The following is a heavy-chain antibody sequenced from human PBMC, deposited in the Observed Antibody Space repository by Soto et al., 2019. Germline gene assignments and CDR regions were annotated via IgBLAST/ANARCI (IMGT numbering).Heavy chain of an antibody. J-gene: IGHJ5*02. CDR3: ARVPTPTHGDSNKNNFLDP. CDR2: ISPYNGNT. CDR1: GYTFVEYG. Sequence: GASVKVSCKASGYTFVEYGFSWVRQAPGQGLEWMGWISPYNGNTHYVETFQGRVTMTTDTSTSTAFMELRTLASDDTAVYYCARVPTPTHGDSNKNNFLDPWGQGTLVTVSS. V-gene: IGHV1-18*01. D-gene: IGHD3-10*01.